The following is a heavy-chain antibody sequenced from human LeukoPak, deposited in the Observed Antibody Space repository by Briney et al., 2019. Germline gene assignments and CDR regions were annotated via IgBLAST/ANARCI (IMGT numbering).Heavy chain of an antibody. D-gene: IGHD5-18*01. V-gene: IGHV5-51*01. CDR2: IYPGDSDT. Sequence: GESLKISCKGSGYRFTNYWIGWVRQMPGKGLEWMGIIYPGDSDTRYSPSFQGQVTISADKSITTAYLQWSSLKASDTAMYYCARGTERGYSYGSRYYYYYMDVWGKGTTVTISS. CDR3: ARGTERGYSYGSRYYYYYMDV. CDR1: GYRFTNYW. J-gene: IGHJ6*03.